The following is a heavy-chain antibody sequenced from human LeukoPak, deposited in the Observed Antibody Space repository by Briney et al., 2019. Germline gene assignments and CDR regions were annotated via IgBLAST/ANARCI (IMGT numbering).Heavy chain of an antibody. Sequence: SEPLSLTCTVSGDPVSSYHWSWIRQPPGKGLEWIGSINYSGNTYYDSSLKSRVTISVDTSKNHFSLRLSSVTAADTAVYYCARLVLSYGNAFDHWGQGTLVTVSS. CDR3: ARLVLSYGNAFDH. CDR2: INYSGNT. CDR1: GDPVSSYH. J-gene: IGHJ4*02. D-gene: IGHD3-16*01. V-gene: IGHV4-59*05.